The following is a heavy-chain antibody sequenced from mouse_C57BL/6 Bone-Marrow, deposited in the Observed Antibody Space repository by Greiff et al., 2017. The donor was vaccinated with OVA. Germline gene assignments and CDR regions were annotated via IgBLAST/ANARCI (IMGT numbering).Heavy chain of an antibody. CDR1: GYTFTSYW. CDR2: IDPSDSYT. J-gene: IGHJ2*01. D-gene: IGHD2-1*01. V-gene: IGHV1-59*01. CDR3: ARGRVLLEGLDY. Sequence: QVQLQQPWAELVRPGTSVKLSCKASGYTFTSYWMHWVKQRPGQGLEWIGVIDPSDSYTNYNQKFKGKATLTVDTSSSTAYLQLSSLTSEDSAVYYCARGRVLLEGLDYWGQGTTLTVSA.